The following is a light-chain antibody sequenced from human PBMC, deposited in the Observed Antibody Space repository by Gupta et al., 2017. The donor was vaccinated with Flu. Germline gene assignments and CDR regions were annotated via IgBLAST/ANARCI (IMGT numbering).Light chain of an antibody. CDR2: NDN. CDR1: SSNIGSNV. J-gene: IGLJ3*02. V-gene: IGLV1-44*01. CDR3: AAWDDSLNGLWV. Sequence: TISCSGSSSNIGSNVVSWYQHLPGGAPKLLIYNDNQRRSGVPDRFSGSKSGTSASLAISGLQAEDEADYYCAAWDDSLNGLWVFGGGTQLTVL.